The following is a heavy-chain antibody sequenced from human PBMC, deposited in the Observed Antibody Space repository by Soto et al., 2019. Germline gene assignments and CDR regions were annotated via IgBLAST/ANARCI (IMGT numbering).Heavy chain of an antibody. V-gene: IGHV4-30-2*01. D-gene: IGHD6-19*01. CDR2: IYHSGST. J-gene: IGHJ3*02. CDR3: ARRPVMTGSVWYSAYHQDVFAI. Sequence: SETLSLTCAVSGGSISSGGYSWSWIRQPPGKGLEWIGYIYHSGSTYYNPSLKSRVTISVDRSKNQFSLKLSSVTAADTAVYYCARRPVMTGSVWYSAYHQDVFAIRGQG. CDR1: GGSISSGGYS.